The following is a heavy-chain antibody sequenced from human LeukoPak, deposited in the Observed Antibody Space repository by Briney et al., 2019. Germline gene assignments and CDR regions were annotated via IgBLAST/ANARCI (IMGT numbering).Heavy chain of an antibody. CDR1: GFTFSSYW. Sequence: GGSLRLSCAASGFTFSSYWMHWVRQAPGKGLVWVSRINRDGSSTSYADSVKGRFTISRDNAKNTLYLQMNSLRAEDTAVYYCARGETTVTPYYYYGMDVWGQGTTVTVSS. D-gene: IGHD4-17*01. CDR2: INRDGSST. V-gene: IGHV3-74*01. J-gene: IGHJ6*02. CDR3: ARGETTVTPYYYYGMDV.